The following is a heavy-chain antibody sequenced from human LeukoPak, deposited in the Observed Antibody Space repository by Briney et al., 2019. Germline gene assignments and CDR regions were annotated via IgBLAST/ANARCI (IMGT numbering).Heavy chain of an antibody. J-gene: IGHJ4*02. CDR3: ARDNRGTTGTTLEYFDY. D-gene: IGHD1-1*01. Sequence: PSQTLSLTCAVSGGSISSGGYSWSWIRQPPGKGLEWIGYIYHSGSTYYNPSLKSRVTISVDRSKNQFSLKLSSVTAADTAVYYCARDNRGTTGTTLEYFDYWGQGTLVTVSS. CDR2: IYHSGST. CDR1: GGSISSGGYS. V-gene: IGHV4-30-2*01.